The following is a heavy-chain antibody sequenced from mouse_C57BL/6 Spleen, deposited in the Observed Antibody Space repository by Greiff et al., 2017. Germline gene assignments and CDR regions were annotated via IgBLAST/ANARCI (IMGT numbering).Heavy chain of an antibody. Sequence: VKLMESGPELVKPGASVKLSCKASGYTFTSYDINWVKQRPGQGLGWIGWIDPRDGSTKYNEKFKGKATLTVDTSSSTAYMELHSLTSEDSAVYFCARRSDLDWYFDVWGTGTTVTVSS. CDR2: IDPRDGST. J-gene: IGHJ1*03. V-gene: IGHV1-85*01. CDR3: ARRSDLDWYFDV. CDR1: GYTFTSYD.